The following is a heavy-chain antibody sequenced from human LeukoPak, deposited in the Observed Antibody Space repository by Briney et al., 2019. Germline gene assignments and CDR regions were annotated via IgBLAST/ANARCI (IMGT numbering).Heavy chain of an antibody. J-gene: IGHJ3*02. CDR2: INPNSGGT. CDR3: ATNWGYCGGDYYPNDAFDI. CDR1: GYTFTGYY. D-gene: IGHD2-21*02. V-gene: IGHV1-2*02. Sequence: ASVKVSCKASGYTFTGYYMHWVRQAPGQGLEWMGWINPNSGGTNYAQKFQGRVTMTRDTSISTAYMELSRLRSDDTAVYYCATNWGYCGGDYYPNDAFDIWGQGTMVTVSS.